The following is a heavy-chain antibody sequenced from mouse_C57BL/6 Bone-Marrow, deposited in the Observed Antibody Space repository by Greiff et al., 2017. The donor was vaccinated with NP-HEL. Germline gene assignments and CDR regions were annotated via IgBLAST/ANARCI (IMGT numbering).Heavy chain of an antibody. D-gene: IGHD2-4*01. J-gene: IGHJ3*01. CDR3: ARIGDYDRGAWFAY. V-gene: IGHV8-8*01. CDR2: IWWDDDK. CDR1: GFSLSTFGMG. Sequence: QVTLKVCGPGILQPSQTLSLTCSFSGFSLSTFGMGVGWIRQPSGKGLEWLAHIWWDDDKYYNPALKRRLTLSKDTSKNQVFLKIATVDTADTATYYCARIGDYDRGAWFAYRGQGTLVTGSA.